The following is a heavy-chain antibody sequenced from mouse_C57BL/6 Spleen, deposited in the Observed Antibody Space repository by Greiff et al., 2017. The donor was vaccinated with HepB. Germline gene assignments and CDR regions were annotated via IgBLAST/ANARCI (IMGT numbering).Heavy chain of an antibody. CDR2: IDPSDSYT. D-gene: IGHD3-2*01. CDR1: GYTFTSYW. V-gene: IGHV1-50*01. Sequence: VQLQQPGAELVKPGASVKLSCKASGYTFTSYWMPWVKQRPGQGLEWIGEIDPSDSYTNYNQKFKGKATLTVDTSSSTAYMQLSSLTSEDSAVYYCARATAWGQGTSVTVSS. CDR3: ARATA. J-gene: IGHJ4*01.